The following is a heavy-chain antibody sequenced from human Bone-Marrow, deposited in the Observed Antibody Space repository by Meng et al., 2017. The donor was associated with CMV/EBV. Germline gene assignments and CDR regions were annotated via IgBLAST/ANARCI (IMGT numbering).Heavy chain of an antibody. CDR3: AEEWDMATVNPVFNF. V-gene: IGHV3-23*01. D-gene: IGHD5-24*01. J-gene: IGHJ4*02. CDR2: ISEVGGNT. Sequence: SVFCCGHYAVRWGQQAGEEVQGGGPSISEVGGNTNDADSVGDGLSISRDNSRNTLYLQKISIRTEETTVYYCAEEWDMATVNPVFNFWGQGTLVTVSS. CDR1: VFCCGHYA.